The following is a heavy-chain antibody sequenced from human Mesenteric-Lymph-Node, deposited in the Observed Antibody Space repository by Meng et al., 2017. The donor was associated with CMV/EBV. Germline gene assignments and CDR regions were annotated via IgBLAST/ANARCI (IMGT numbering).Heavy chain of an antibody. CDR1: GYTFTGHY. V-gene: IGHV1-2*02. CDR3: ATELTIVGVTSH. D-gene: IGHD1-26*01. J-gene: IGHJ4*02. Sequence: ASVKVSCKASGYTFTGHYLHWVRQAPGQGLEWMGWINPKNGGTLFAQKFQDRLSVTRDTSISTIYMELSSLGSDDTAVYYCATELTIVGVTSHWGQGTLVTVSS. CDR2: INPKNGGT.